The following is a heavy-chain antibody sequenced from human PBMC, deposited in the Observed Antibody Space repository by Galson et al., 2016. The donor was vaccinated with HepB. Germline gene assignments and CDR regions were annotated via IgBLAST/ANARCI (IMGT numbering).Heavy chain of an antibody. J-gene: IGHJ4*02. D-gene: IGHD3-22*01. CDR1: GFSLFTNGVG. CDR3: ARLHWRGFDSDGTRYRFDH. V-gene: IGHV2-5*02. Sequence: PALVKPPQTLTLACSFSGFSLFTNGVGVGWIRQPPGKALEWLALIYWDNDQHYSPSLRSRLTITKDISKSQVVLTMSNVDPVDTGTYYCARLHWRGFDSDGTRYRFDHWGLGMSVTVSS. CDR2: IYWDNDQ.